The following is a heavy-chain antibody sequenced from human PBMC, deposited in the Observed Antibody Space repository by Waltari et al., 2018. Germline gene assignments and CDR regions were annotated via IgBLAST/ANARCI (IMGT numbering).Heavy chain of an antibody. D-gene: IGHD3-3*01. CDR3: ARGLYDFWSGYPSGMDV. CDR1: GGTFSSYA. J-gene: IGHJ6*02. V-gene: IGHV1-69*01. CDR2: FIPIVGTA. Sequence: QVQLVQSGAEVKKPGSSVKVSCKASGGTFSSYAISWARQAPGQGLEWMGVFIPIVGTANYAQKFQGRVTITADESTGTAYMELSSLRSEDTAVYYCARGLYDFWSGYPSGMDVWGQGTTVTVSS.